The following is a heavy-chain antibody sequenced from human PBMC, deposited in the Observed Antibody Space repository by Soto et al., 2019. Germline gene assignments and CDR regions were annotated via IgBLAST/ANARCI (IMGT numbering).Heavy chain of an antibody. Sequence: QVHLVQSGTEVKKPVSSVKVSCKASGGTFSSSGFSWVRQAPGQGLEWMGMIVPSLDTTNYAQKFQARVTITADEVTSTAYMELRSLISEDTAVYYCARWPQPRYTADPYAVDVWGQGTRVIVSS. D-gene: IGHD3-16*02. CDR1: GGTFSSSG. CDR3: ARWPQPRYTADPYAVDV. J-gene: IGHJ6*01. CDR2: IVPSLDTT. V-gene: IGHV1-69*11.